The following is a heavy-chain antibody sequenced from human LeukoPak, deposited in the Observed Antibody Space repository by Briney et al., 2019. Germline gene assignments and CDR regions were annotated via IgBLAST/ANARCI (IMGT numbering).Heavy chain of an antibody. CDR2: IIPILGIA. CDR1: GGTFSGYA. V-gene: IGHV1-69*04. J-gene: IGHJ1*01. Sequence: SVKVSCKASGGTFSGYAISWVRQAPGQGLEWMGRIIPILGIANYAQKFQGRVTITADKTTNTAYMELSSLRAEDTAVYYCARLTDYLVDSVIGYWGQGTLITVSS. CDR3: ARLTDYLVDSVIGY. D-gene: IGHD1-14*01.